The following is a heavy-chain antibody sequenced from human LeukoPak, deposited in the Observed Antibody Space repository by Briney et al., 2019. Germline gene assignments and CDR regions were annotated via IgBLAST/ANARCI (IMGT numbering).Heavy chain of an antibody. J-gene: IGHJ6*02. D-gene: IGHD2-15*01. CDR2: IYSRGST. CDR1: GFTVSSNY. CDR3: AGLGYCSGGSCPPRYYYYGMDV. Sequence: PGGSLRLSCAASGFTVSSNYMSWVRQAPGKGLEWVSVIYSRGSTYYADSVKGRFTISRDNSKNPLYLQMNSLRAEDTAVYYCAGLGYCSGGSCPPRYYYYGMDVWGQGTTVTVSS. V-gene: IGHV3-66*01.